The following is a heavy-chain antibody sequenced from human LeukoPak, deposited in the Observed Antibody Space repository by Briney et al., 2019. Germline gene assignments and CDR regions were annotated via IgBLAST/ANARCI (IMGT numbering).Heavy chain of an antibody. D-gene: IGHD3-10*01. CDR1: GFTFSSYS. CDR2: ISSSSSYI. CDR3: ARGYYGSGSYLLYYFDY. Sequence: PGGSLRLSCAASGFTFSSYSMNWVRQAPGKGLEWVSSISSSSSYIYYADSVKGRFTISRDNAKNSLYLQMNSLRAEDTAVYYCARGYYGSGSYLLYYFDYWGQGTLVTVSS. J-gene: IGHJ4*02. V-gene: IGHV3-21*01.